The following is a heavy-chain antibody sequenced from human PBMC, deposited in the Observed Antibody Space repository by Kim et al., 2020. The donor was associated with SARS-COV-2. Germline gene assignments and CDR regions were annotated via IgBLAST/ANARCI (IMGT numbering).Heavy chain of an antibody. J-gene: IGHJ3*01. Sequence: YYADSVKGRFTISRDNAKNSLYLQRHSLRAEDTAVYYCARDREHGDGTFDVWGQGTMVTVSS. CDR3: ARDREHGDGTFDV. V-gene: IGHV3-21*01. D-gene: IGHD1-1*01.